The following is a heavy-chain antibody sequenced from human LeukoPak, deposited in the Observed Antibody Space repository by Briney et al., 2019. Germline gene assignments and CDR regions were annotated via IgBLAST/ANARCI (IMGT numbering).Heavy chain of an antibody. V-gene: IGHV4-59*01. Sequence: SETLSLTCTVSGGSISGYYWSWIRQPPGKGLEWIGYINYSGSTNYNPSLKSRVTISVDTSKSQFSLKLTYVTAADTAVFYCARYFDWPWAFDIWGLGTMVTVSS. D-gene: IGHD3-9*01. CDR1: GGSISGYY. CDR3: ARYFDWPWAFDI. J-gene: IGHJ3*02. CDR2: INYSGST.